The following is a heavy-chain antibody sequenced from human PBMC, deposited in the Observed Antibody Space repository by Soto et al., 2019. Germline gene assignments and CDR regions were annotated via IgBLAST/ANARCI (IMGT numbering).Heavy chain of an antibody. V-gene: IGHV1-24*01. CDR3: ATGARTVTTLPGGCWFDT. CDR1: GYTLTELS. Sequence: QVQLVQSGAEVKKPGASVKVSCKVSGYTLTELSMHWVRQAPGKGLQWMGRFDPEDGKTIYAQKFQGRVTMTEDTSTDTAYMELSSLRSEDTAVYYCATGARTVTTLPGGCWFDTWGQGTLVTVSS. D-gene: IGHD4-17*01. J-gene: IGHJ5*02. CDR2: FDPEDGKT.